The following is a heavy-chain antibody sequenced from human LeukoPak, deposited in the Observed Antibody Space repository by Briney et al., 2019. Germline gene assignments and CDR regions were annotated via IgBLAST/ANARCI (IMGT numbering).Heavy chain of an antibody. Sequence: GGSLRLSCAASGFTFNSYAMTWVRQAPGKGLEWVSAISGSGGDTEYADSVKGRFTISRDNSKNTLYLQMSSLRAEDTAVYYCARDVPYSGLDYWGQGTLVTVSS. V-gene: IGHV3-23*01. J-gene: IGHJ4*02. CDR2: ISGSGGDT. D-gene: IGHD1-26*01. CDR1: GFTFNSYA. CDR3: ARDVPYSGLDY.